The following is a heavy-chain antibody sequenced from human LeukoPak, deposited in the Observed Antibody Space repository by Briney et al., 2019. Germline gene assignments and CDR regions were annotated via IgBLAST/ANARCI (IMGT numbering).Heavy chain of an antibody. CDR2: INHSGST. D-gene: IGHD2-2*01. CDR1: GGSFSGYY. V-gene: IGHV4-34*01. J-gene: IGHJ5*02. Sequence: SETLSLTCAVYGGSFSGYYWSWIRQPPGKGLEWIGEINHSGSTNYNPSLKSRVTISVDTSKNQFSLKLSSVTAADTAVYYCARGEDIVVVPAGMGYNWFAPSGQRTLVTVSS. CDR3: ARGEDIVVVPAGMGYNWFAP.